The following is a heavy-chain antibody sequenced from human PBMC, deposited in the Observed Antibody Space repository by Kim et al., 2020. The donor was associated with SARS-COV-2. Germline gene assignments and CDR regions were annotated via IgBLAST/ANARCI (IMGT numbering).Heavy chain of an antibody. V-gene: IGHV1-3*01. CDR2: AGNSNT. CDR3: ARDGGY. Sequence: AGNSNTKYSQKFQGRVTITRDTSASTAYMELSSLRSEDTAVYYCARDGGYWGQGTLVTVSS. D-gene: IGHD3-16*01. J-gene: IGHJ4*02.